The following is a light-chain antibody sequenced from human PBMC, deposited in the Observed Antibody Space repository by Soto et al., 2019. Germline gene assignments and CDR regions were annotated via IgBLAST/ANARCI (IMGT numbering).Light chain of an antibody. J-gene: IGKJ1*01. Sequence: DIVMTQSPDSLAVSLGERATINCKSSQSVLYSSNNKNYLAWYQQKPGQHPKLLIYWSSTRESGVPDRYSGSGYGTDFTLTISSLQDEDVAVYYCQQYYSTSWTFGQGTKVEIK. CDR3: QQYYSTSWT. CDR1: QSVLYSSNNKNY. CDR2: WSS. V-gene: IGKV4-1*01.